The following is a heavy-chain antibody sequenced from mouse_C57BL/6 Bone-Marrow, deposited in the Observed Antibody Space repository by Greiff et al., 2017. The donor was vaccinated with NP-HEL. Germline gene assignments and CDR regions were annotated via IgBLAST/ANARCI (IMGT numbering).Heavy chain of an antibody. CDR2: ISSGGDYI. CDR3: TRDHTYDDYDGAMDY. V-gene: IGHV5-9-1*02. Sequence: EVKLVESGEGLVKPGGSLKLSCAASGFTFSSYAMSWVRQTPEKRLEWVAYISSGGDYIYYADTVKGRFTISRDNARNTLYLQMSSLKSEDTAMYYCTRDHTYDDYDGAMDYWGQGTSVTVSS. CDR1: GFTFSSYA. D-gene: IGHD2-4*01. J-gene: IGHJ4*01.